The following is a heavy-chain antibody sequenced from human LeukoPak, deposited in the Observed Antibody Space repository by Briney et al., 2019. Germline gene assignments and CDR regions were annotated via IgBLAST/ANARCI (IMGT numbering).Heavy chain of an antibody. Sequence: SETLSLTCTVSRGSISSYYWIWIRQPPGKGLEWIAYIHYSGNTKYNPSLKSRVTISVDTSKNQLSLKFNSVTAAATALYYCARHVSSGFDYWGQGTLVTVSS. D-gene: IGHD6-19*01. CDR3: ARHVSSGFDY. CDR2: IHYSGNT. CDR1: RGSISSYY. V-gene: IGHV4-59*08. J-gene: IGHJ4*02.